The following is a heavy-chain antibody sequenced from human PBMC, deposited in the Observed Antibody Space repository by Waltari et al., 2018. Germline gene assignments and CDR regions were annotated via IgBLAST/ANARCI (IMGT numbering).Heavy chain of an antibody. Sequence: EVQLVESGGGLVKPGGSLRLSCAASGFNLSGYSMNWVRQAPGKGLEWVSSIGTSSSYMYYADSLKGRFTISRDNAKNSLYLQMNSLRAEDTAVYYCARGFWDTAMVGGAFDIWGQGTTVTVSS. D-gene: IGHD5-18*01. J-gene: IGHJ3*02. CDR3: ARGFWDTAMVGGAFDI. V-gene: IGHV3-21*01. CDR1: GFNLSGYS. CDR2: IGTSSSYM.